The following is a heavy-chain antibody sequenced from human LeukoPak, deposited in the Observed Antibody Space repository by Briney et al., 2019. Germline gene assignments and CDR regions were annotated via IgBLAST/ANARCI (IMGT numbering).Heavy chain of an antibody. J-gene: IGHJ4*02. CDR1: GGTFSSYA. Sequence: ASVKVSCKASGGTFSSYAISWVRQAPGQGLEWMGRIIPILGIANYAQKFQGRVTITADKSTSTAYMELSSLISKDTAVYYCARGYDGSFDYWGQGTLVTVSS. D-gene: IGHD3-10*01. CDR3: ARGYDGSFDY. CDR2: IIPILGIA. V-gene: IGHV1-69*04.